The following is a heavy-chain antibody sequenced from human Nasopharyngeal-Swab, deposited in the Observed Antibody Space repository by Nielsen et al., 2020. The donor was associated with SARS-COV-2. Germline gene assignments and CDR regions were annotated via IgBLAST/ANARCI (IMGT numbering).Heavy chain of an antibody. CDR2: IRTSVEGGM. J-gene: IGHJ4*02. Sequence: GESLKISCEDSGFSFDNFPMNWVRQAPGRGLEWISNIRTSVEGGMFYADSVKGRFTISRDNAKNSLYLQMNSLRAEDTALYYCARMEMATSILARYWGQGTLVTVSS. D-gene: IGHD5-24*01. V-gene: IGHV3-48*04. CDR3: ARMEMATSILARY. CDR1: GFSFDNFP.